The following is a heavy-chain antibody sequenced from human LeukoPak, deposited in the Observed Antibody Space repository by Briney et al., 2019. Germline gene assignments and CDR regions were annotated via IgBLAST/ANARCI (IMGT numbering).Heavy chain of an antibody. V-gene: IGHV3-7*01. J-gene: IGHJ4*02. CDR3: GRDSFETDIDY. CDR2: IKEDGSET. Sequence: GGSLRLSCAASGFSFSTYWTSWVRQAPGKGLEWVANIKEDGSETYYVDSLRGRFTISRDNVKNSLYLQINSLRAEDTAVYYCGRDSFETDIDYWGQGTLVTVSS. CDR1: GFSFSTYW. D-gene: IGHD1-14*01.